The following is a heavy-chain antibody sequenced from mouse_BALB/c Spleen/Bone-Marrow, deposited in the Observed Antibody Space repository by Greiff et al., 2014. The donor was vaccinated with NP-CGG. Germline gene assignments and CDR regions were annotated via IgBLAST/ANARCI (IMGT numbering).Heavy chain of an antibody. CDR3: ARHGITRLLDY. CDR1: GFTFSSYA. Sequence: EVMLVESGGGLVKPGGSLKLSCAASGFTFSSYAMSWVRQTPEKRLEWVATISSGGSYTYYPDSVKGRFTISRDNAKNTLYLQMSSLRSEDTAMYYCARHGITRLLDYWGQGTTFTVSS. D-gene: IGHD2-4*01. J-gene: IGHJ2*01. V-gene: IGHV5-9-1*01. CDR2: ISSGGSYT.